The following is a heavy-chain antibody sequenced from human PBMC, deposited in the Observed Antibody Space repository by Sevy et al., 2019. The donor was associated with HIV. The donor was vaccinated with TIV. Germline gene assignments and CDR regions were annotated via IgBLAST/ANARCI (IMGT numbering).Heavy chain of an antibody. CDR3: ARGLERDCSGGSCDFRPYFDY. CDR2: ISSSSSYI. D-gene: IGHD2-15*01. CDR1: GFTFSSYS. Sequence: GGSLRLSCAASGFTFSSYSMNWVRQAPGKGLEWVSSISSSSSYIYYADSVKGRFTISRDNAKNSLYLQMNSLRAEDTAVYYCARGLERDCSGGSCDFRPYFDYWGQGTLVTVSS. V-gene: IGHV3-21*01. J-gene: IGHJ4*02.